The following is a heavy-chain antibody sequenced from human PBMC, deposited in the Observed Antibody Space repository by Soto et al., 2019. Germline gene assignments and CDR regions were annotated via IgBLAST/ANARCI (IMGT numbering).Heavy chain of an antibody. CDR1: GGSISSSNW. J-gene: IGHJ4*02. V-gene: IGHV4-4*02. CDR2: IYHSGST. CDR3: ARDRSPTVTQYFDY. D-gene: IGHD4-17*01. Sequence: SETLSLTCAVSGGSISSSNWWSWVRQPPGKGLEWIGEIYHSGSTNYNPSLKSRVTISVDKSKNQFSLKLSSVTAADTAVYYCARDRSPTVTQYFDYWGQGTLVTVSS.